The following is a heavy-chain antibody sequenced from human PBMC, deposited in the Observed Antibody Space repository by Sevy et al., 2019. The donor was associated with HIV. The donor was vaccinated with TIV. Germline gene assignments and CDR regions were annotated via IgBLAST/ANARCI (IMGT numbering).Heavy chain of an antibody. CDR1: GGSISSSSYY. D-gene: IGHD2-15*01. CDR2: IYYSGST. Sequence: SETLSLTCTVSGGSISSSSYYWGWIRQPPGKGLEWIGSIYYSGSTYYNPSLKSRDTISVDTSKNQFSLKLSSVTAADTAVYYCARVRLRDSRYYYYYGMDVWGQGTTVTVSS. J-gene: IGHJ6*02. V-gene: IGHV4-39*01. CDR3: ARVRLRDSRYYYYYGMDV.